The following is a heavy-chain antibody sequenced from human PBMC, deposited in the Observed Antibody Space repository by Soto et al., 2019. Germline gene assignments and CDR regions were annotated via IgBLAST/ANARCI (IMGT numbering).Heavy chain of an antibody. CDR2: INAGYGNT. Sequence: GASVKVSCKASGYTFSSYAMHWVRQAPGQRLEWMGWINAGYGNTKSSQKFQDRVTISRDTSASTAYMELTSLRSEDTAVYDCARDTGAGNFEVCGQGTLVTVSS. J-gene: IGHJ4*02. V-gene: IGHV1-3*01. CDR1: GYTFSSYA. D-gene: IGHD7-27*01. CDR3: ARDTGAGNFEV.